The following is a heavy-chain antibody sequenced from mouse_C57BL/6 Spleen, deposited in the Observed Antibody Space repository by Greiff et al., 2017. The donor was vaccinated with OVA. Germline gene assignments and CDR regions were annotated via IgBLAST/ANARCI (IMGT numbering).Heavy chain of an antibody. Sequence: EVQRVESGGGLVKPGGSLKLSCAASGFTFSSYAMSWVRQTPEKRLEWVATISDGGSYTYYPDNVKGRFTISRDNAKNNLYLQMSHLKSEDTAMYYCARANYYYGPYYYAMDYWGQGTSVTVSS. J-gene: IGHJ4*01. CDR3: ARANYYYGPYYYAMDY. D-gene: IGHD1-1*01. V-gene: IGHV5-4*01. CDR1: GFTFSSYA. CDR2: ISDGGSYT.